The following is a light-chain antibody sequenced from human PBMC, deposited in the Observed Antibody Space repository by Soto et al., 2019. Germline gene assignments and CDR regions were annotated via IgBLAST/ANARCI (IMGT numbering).Light chain of an antibody. J-gene: IGKJ4*01. CDR1: QSVRSNS. CDR3: QQYGTSPLT. V-gene: IGKV3-20*01. CDR2: GAS. Sequence: PGESATLSCPASQSVRSNSLAWYQQKPGQAPRLLMFGASGRATGTPPRFSGRGPGTDFTLTISRLEPEDFAVYYCQQYGTSPLTFGGGTKVDI.